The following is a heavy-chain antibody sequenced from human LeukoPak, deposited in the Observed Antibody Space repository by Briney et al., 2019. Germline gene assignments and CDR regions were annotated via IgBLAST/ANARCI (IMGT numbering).Heavy chain of an antibody. Sequence: NPGGSLRLSCAASGFTFSSYSMNWVRQAPGKGLEWVSSISSSSSYIYYADSVKGRFTISRDTAQNSLYLQMNSLRAEDTAVYYCARDEYSSSWYDDSHGYWGQGTLVTVSS. CDR2: ISSSSSYI. CDR1: GFTFSSYS. D-gene: IGHD6-13*01. J-gene: IGHJ4*02. V-gene: IGHV3-21*01. CDR3: ARDEYSSSWYDDSHGY.